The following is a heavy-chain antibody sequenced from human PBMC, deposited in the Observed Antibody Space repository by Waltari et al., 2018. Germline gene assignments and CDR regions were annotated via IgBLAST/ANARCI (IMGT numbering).Heavy chain of an antibody. CDR1: GFSFRSFG. V-gene: IGHV3-23*01. D-gene: IGHD3-22*01. Sequence: EVLLLESGGGLVQPGGSLRLSCAASGFSFRSFGMSWVRQAPGKGLEWVSAIGAVTSTYYADSVKGRFTISRDNSKNTLFLQMNSLRAEDTAIYYCARVHSLGQYDTSGAESNFDHWGQGALVTVSS. J-gene: IGHJ4*02. CDR2: IGAVTST. CDR3: ARVHSLGQYDTSGAESNFDH.